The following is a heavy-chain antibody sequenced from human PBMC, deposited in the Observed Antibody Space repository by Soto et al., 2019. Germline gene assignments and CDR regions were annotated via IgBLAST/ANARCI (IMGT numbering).Heavy chain of an antibody. Sequence: PSETLSLTCTVSGGSISSSSYYWGWIRQPPGKGLEWIGSIYYSGSTYYNPSLKSRVTISVDTSKNQFSLKLSSVTAADTAVYYCARSDRITIFGVVIPYYGMDVWGQGTTVTVSS. CDR2: IYYSGST. CDR3: ARSDRITIFGVVIPYYGMDV. V-gene: IGHV4-39*07. D-gene: IGHD3-3*01. CDR1: GGSISSSSYY. J-gene: IGHJ6*02.